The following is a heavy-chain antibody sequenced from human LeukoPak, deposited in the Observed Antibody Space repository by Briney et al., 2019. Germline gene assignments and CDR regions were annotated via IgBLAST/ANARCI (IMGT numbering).Heavy chain of an antibody. D-gene: IGHD3-22*01. CDR1: GNSISSYY. V-gene: IGHV4-59*12. J-gene: IGHJ5*02. CDR2: IDYTGSS. Sequence: SETLSLTCTVSGNSISSYYWNWIRQPPGKGLEWIGYIDYTGSSNYNPSLKSRVSISVDTSKNQFSLKLSSVTAADTAVYYCATTYYYDSSGYRGGESNWFDPWGQGTLVTVSS. CDR3: ATTYYYDSSGYRGGESNWFDP.